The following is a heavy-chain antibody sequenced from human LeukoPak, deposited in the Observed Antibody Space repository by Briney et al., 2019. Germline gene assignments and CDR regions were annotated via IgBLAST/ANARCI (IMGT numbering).Heavy chain of an antibody. CDR2: INYTGKT. CDR1: GGSISGSYYY. D-gene: IGHD6-19*01. CDR3: ARQQWLAQFGD. Sequence: SETLSLTCTVSGGSISGSYYYWGWIRQPPGKGLEWIGSINYTGKTYYNPSLKSRVTTSVDTSKNHFSPKLISVTAADTAVYYCARQQWLAQFGDWGQGTLVTVSS. V-gene: IGHV4-39*01. J-gene: IGHJ4*02.